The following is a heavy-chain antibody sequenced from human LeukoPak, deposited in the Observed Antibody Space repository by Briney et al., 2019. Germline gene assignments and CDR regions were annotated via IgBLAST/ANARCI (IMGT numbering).Heavy chain of an antibody. Sequence: ASVRVSCKASGYTFTSYGISWVRQASGQGLEWMGWISAYNGNTNYAQKLQGRVTMTTDTSTSTAYMELRSLRSDDTAVYYCARDMGYSYGPRVFDYWGQGTLVTVSS. J-gene: IGHJ4*02. CDR2: ISAYNGNT. V-gene: IGHV1-18*04. CDR3: ARDMGYSYGPRVFDY. D-gene: IGHD5-18*01. CDR1: GYTFTSYG.